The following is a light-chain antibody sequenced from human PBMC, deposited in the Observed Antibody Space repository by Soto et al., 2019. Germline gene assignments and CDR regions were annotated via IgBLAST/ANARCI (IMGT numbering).Light chain of an antibody. CDR1: QSVSTSQ. V-gene: IGKV3-20*01. J-gene: IGKJ1*01. Sequence: DIVMTHSPLSLPVTPGEPASISCXASQSVSTSQLAWYQQKPGQAPRLLIFGASSRATGIPDRFSGSGSGTDFTLTISRLEPEDFAVYYCQQYGSSPWAFGQGTKVDIK. CDR3: QQYGSSPWA. CDR2: GAS.